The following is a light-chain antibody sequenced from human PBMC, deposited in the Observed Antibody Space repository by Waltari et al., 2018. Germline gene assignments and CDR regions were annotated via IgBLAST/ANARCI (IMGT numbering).Light chain of an antibody. J-gene: IGKJ2*01. CDR2: WAS. CDR3: QQYYSTPYT. CDR1: QRVLYSSNNQNY. Sequence: DIVMTQSPDSLAVALGERATNHCKSSQRVLYSSNNQNYVARFQQKPGQPPHLLIYWASTRESGVPDRFSGSGSGTDFTLTISSLQAEDVAVYYCQQYYSTPYTFGQGTKLEIK. V-gene: IGKV4-1*01.